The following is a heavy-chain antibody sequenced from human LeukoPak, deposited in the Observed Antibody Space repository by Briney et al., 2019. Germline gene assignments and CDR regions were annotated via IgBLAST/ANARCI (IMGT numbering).Heavy chain of an antibody. J-gene: IGHJ5*02. CDR3: ARRPVVSAAIWGYENSHP. CDR2: IYYSGST. CDR1: GGSISSGDYY. D-gene: IGHD2-2*01. Sequence: SQTLSLTCTVSGGSISSGDYYWSWIRQPPGKGLEWIGSIYYSGSTYYNPSLKSRVTISVDTSKNQFSLNLSSVTAADTAVYYCARRPVVSAAIWGYENSHPWGQGTLVTVSS. V-gene: IGHV4-39*01.